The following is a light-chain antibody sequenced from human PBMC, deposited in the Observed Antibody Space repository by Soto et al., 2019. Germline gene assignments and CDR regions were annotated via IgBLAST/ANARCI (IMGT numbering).Light chain of an antibody. CDR2: EVS. Sequence: QSALTQPASVSGSPGQSITISCTGTRSDVGGYNYVSWYQQHPGRAPKLIIYEVSNRPSGVSNRFSGAKSGNTASLTISGLQTEDEADYYCTSYTSSNTLYVFGPGTKLTVL. CDR1: RSDVGGYNY. V-gene: IGLV2-14*01. CDR3: TSYTSSNTLYV. J-gene: IGLJ1*01.